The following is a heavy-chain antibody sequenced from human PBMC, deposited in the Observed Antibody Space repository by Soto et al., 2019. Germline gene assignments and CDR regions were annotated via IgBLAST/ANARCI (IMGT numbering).Heavy chain of an antibody. CDR3: ARGLYGSGPDYYYYYMDV. J-gene: IGHJ6*03. V-gene: IGHV1-24*01. Sequence: ASVKVSCKVSGYTLTELSMHWVRQAPGKGLEWMGGFDPEDGETIYAQKFQGRVTMTEDTSTDTAYMELSSLRSEDTAVYYCARGLYGSGPDYYYYYMDVWGKGTTVTVSS. CDR1: GYTLTELS. D-gene: IGHD3-10*01. CDR2: FDPEDGET.